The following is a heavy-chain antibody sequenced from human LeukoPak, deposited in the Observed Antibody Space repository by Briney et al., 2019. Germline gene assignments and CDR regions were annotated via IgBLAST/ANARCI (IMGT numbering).Heavy chain of an antibody. CDR3: ARLLGATPPGLSDYYFDY. J-gene: IGHJ4*02. V-gene: IGHV4-39*01. CDR2: IYYSGST. CDR1: GGSISSSSYY. D-gene: IGHD1-26*01. Sequence: PSETLSLTCAVSGGSISSSSYYWGWIRQPPGKGLEWIGSIYYSGSTYYNPSLKSRVTISVDTSKNQFSLKLSSVTAADTAVYYCARLLGATPPGLSDYYFDYWGQGTLVTVSS.